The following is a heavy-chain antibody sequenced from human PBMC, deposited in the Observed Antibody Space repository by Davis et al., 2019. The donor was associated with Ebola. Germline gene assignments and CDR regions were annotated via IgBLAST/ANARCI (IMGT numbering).Heavy chain of an antibody. CDR2: IYYSGST. CDR1: GGSISSYY. D-gene: IGHD2-15*01. J-gene: IGHJ5*02. Sequence: SETLSLTCTVSGGSISSYYWSWIRQPPGKGLEWIGYIYYSGSTNYNPSLKSRVTISVDTSKNQFSLNLRSVTAADTAMYYCARRGSGGSFDHWGQGTLVTVSS. CDR3: ARRGSGGSFDH. V-gene: IGHV4-59*08.